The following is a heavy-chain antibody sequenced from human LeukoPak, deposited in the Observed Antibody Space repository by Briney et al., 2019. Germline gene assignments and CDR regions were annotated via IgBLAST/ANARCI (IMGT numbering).Heavy chain of an antibody. V-gene: IGHV3-33*01. D-gene: IGHD6-19*01. CDR1: GFTFSSYG. CDR2: IWYDGSNK. CDR3: ARGRFYSSGHVDY. Sequence: PGRSLRLSCAASGFTFSSYGMHWVRQAPGKGLEWVAVIWYDGSNKYYADSVKGRFTISRDNSKNTLYLQMNSLRAEDTAVYYCARGRFYSSGHVDYWGQGTLVTVSS. J-gene: IGHJ4*02.